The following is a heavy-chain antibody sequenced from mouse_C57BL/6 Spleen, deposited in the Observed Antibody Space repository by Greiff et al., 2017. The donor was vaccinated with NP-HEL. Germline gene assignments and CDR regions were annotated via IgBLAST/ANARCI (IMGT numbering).Heavy chain of an antibody. CDR2: ISYDGSN. D-gene: IGHD1-1*01. CDR1: GYSITSGYY. J-gene: IGHJ2*01. Sequence: ESGPGLVKPSQSLSLTCSVTGYSITSGYYWNWIRQFPGNKLEWMGYISYDGSNNYNPSLKNRISITRDTSKNQFFLKLNSVTTEDTATYYCAREEAYYGSSYGYFDYWGQGTTLTVSS. CDR3: AREEAYYGSSYGYFDY. V-gene: IGHV3-6*01.